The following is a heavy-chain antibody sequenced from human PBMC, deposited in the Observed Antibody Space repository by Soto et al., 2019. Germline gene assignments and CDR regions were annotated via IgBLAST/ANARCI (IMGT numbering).Heavy chain of an antibody. V-gene: IGHV3-23*01. CDR3: AKQMLTSTWAGGFDC. D-gene: IGHD2-21*02. CDR1: GFTLANYA. CDR2: IVVRGTTT. Sequence: EVQLLESGGGLIQPGGSPRLSCAASGFTLANYALSWVRQAPGKGLEWVSAIVVRGTTTFYADSVKGRFTISRDNSKSTLYLQMNSLRAEDTALYYCAKQMLTSTWAGGFDCWGQGTLVTVSS. J-gene: IGHJ4*02.